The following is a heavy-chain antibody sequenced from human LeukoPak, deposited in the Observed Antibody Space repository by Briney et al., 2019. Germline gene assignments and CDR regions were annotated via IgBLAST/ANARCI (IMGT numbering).Heavy chain of an antibody. CDR3: AKDSRVVDTAMVNGYYYGMDV. V-gene: IGHV3-23*01. D-gene: IGHD5-18*01. CDR2: ISGSGGST. J-gene: IGHJ6*02. Sequence: PGGSLRLSCAASGFTFSSYAMSWVRQAPGKGLEWVSAISGSGGSTYYADSVKGRFTISRDNSKNTLYLQMNSLRAEDTAVYYCAKDSRVVDTAMVNGYYYGMDVWGQGTTVTVSS. CDR1: GFTFSSYA.